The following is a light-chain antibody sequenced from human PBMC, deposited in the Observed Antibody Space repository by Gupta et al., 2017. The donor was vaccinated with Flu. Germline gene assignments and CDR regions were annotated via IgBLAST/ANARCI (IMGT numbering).Light chain of an antibody. J-gene: IGKJ3*01. CDR2: WAS. Sequence: DFVLTQSPDSLAVSLGERATINCKSSQSVFYSSTNKNYLAWYQQKPGQPPKLLIYWASTRESGVPDRISGSGSGTDFTLTISSLQAEDVAVYYCQQYYTTPLAFGPGTKVDI. CDR3: QQYYTTPLA. V-gene: IGKV4-1*01. CDR1: QSVFYSSTNKNY.